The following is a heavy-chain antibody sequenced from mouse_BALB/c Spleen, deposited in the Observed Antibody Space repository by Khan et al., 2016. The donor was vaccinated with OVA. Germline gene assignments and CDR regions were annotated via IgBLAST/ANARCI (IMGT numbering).Heavy chain of an antibody. J-gene: IGHJ3*01. CDR2: ILPGSDSP. V-gene: IGHV1-9*01. CDR1: GYTFSSYW. D-gene: IGHD1-1*02. CDR3: GRQGGGYFSWFAY. Sequence: QVQLKESGTELLKPGASVKISCKATGYTFSSYWIEWIKQRTGHGLEWIGEILPGSDSPNYNERFMGKATFTADTSSNTAYMQLSSLTSEDSAVDYCGRQGGGYFSWFAYWGQGTLVTVSA.